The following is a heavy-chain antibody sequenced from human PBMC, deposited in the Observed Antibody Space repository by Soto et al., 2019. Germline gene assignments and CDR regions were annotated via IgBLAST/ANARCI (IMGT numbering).Heavy chain of an antibody. CDR3: ARENCPCGACYSFDY. CDR2: IYHSGTT. V-gene: IGHV4-38-2*02. J-gene: IGHJ4*02. Sequence: SETLSLTCTVSGYSISNNYHWAWIRQAPGRGLEWIGSIYHSGTTYYNPSLRSRVIISVDTSKNQFSLKVPSVTAADTAIYYCARENCPCGACYSFDYWGRGTLVTVSS. D-gene: IGHD2-8*02. CDR1: GYSISNNYH.